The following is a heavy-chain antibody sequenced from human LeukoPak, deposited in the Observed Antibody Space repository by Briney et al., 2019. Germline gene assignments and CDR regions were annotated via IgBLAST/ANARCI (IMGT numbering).Heavy chain of an antibody. V-gene: IGHV1-2*02. D-gene: IGHD4-17*01. J-gene: IGHJ5*02. CDR2: ISPNSDDK. Sequence: GASVKVSCKASGYTLTGYYMHWVRQAPGQRSEWMGWISPNSDDKRYAQKFQGRVTMTRDTSISTAYMELRRLRTDDTAVYYCARGEFGSGDYVPVDPWGQGTLVTVSS. CDR1: GYTLTGYY. CDR3: ARGEFGSGDYVPVDP.